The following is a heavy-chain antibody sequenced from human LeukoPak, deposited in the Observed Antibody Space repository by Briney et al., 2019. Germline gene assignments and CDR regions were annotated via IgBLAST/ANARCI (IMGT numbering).Heavy chain of an antibody. CDR3: AKEHDYGDYGFFDP. D-gene: IGHD4-17*01. Sequence: GGSLRLSCAASGFTFNSYAMHWVRQAPGKGLEWVSGISWNSGSIGYADSVKGRFTISRDNAKNSLYLQMNSLRAEDTALYYCAKEHDYGDYGFFDPWGQGTLVTVSS. CDR1: GFTFNSYA. J-gene: IGHJ5*02. V-gene: IGHV3-9*01. CDR2: ISWNSGSI.